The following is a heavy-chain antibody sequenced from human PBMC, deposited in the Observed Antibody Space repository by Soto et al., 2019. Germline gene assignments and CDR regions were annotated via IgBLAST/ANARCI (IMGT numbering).Heavy chain of an antibody. CDR3: ATQMTTSQDAFDI. V-gene: IGHV5-51*01. D-gene: IGHD4-4*01. CDR2: IYPGGDSDT. Sequence: LKISCKTSGYVFTAYWIGWVRQMPGKGLEWMGIIYPGGDSDTRYSQSSQGQVTISADKSITTAYLQWNSLKASDTAMYYCATQMTTSQDAFDIWGQGTTVTVSS. J-gene: IGHJ3*02. CDR1: GYVFTAYW.